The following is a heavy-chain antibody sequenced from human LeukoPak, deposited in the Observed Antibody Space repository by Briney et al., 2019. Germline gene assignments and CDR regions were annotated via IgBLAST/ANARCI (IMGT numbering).Heavy chain of an antibody. V-gene: IGHV3-64D*06. Sequence: GGSLRLSCSASGFTFSNYAMHWVRQAPGKELEFVSGISSTGGSTNYPDSVKDRFSISRDNSKNTLYLQMTSLRADDTAVYYCVKDQHCSTISCATRTGLDPWGQGTSVTVSS. CDR1: GFTFSNYA. CDR2: ISSTGGST. CDR3: VKDQHCSTISCATRTGLDP. D-gene: IGHD2-2*01. J-gene: IGHJ5*02.